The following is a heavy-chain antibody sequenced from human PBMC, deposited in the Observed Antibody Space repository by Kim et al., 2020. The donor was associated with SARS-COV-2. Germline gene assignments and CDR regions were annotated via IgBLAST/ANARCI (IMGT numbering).Heavy chain of an antibody. CDR1: GFTFSSYE. V-gene: IGHV3-48*03. D-gene: IGHD3-16*02. Sequence: GGSLRLSCAASGFTFSSYEMFWVRQPPGKGLEWVSYISGRGSPKHYADSVKGRFTISIDSAKNSLYLQMNRLRAEDTAVYYCARGIEYEGSRPWWGQVT. CDR3: ARGIEYEGSRPW. CDR2: ISGRGSPK. J-gene: IGHJ4*02.